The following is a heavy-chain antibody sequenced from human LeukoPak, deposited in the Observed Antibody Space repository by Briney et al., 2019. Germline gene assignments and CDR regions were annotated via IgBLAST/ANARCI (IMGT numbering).Heavy chain of an antibody. CDR1: GGSFSGYY. CDR2: INHSGST. CDR3: ARAPLRGNPKYYFDY. Sequence: SETLSLTCAVYGGSFSGYYWSWIRQPPGKGLEWIGEINHSGSTNYNPSLKSRVTISVDTSKNQFSLKLSSVTAADTAVYYCARAPLRGNPKYYFDYWGQGTLVTVSS. D-gene: IGHD3-10*01. V-gene: IGHV4-34*01. J-gene: IGHJ4*02.